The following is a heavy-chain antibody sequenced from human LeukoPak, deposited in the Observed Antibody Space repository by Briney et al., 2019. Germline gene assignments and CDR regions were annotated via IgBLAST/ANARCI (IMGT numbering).Heavy chain of an antibody. V-gene: IGHV3-7*01. D-gene: IGHD3-10*01. J-gene: IGHJ4*02. CDR1: GFTFSNYW. Sequence: GGSLRLSCTVSGFTFSNYWMRWVRQAPGKGLEWVASIDKNGREKRYVDSVEGRFTISRDNAKNSVYLQMTSLGAEDTAVYYCATYTQNFGAPGTDYWGQGTLVTVSS. CDR3: ATYTQNFGAPGTDY. CDR2: IDKNGREK.